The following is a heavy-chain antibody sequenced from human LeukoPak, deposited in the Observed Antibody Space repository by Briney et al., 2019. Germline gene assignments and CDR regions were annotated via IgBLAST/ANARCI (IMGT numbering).Heavy chain of an antibody. V-gene: IGHV1-2*06. CDR2: INPNSGGT. D-gene: IGHD3-10*01. CDR3: ARGTPEGTWDY. Sequence: ASVKVSCKASGYTFTGYYMHWVRQAPGQGLEWMGRINPNSGGTNYAQKFQGRVTITADESTSTAYMELSSLRSEDTAVYYCARGTPEGTWDYWGQGTLVTVSS. CDR1: GYTFTGYY. J-gene: IGHJ4*02.